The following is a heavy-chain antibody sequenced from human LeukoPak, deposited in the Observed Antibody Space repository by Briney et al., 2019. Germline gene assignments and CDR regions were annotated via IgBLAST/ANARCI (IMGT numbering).Heavy chain of an antibody. CDR2: IYSSGRT. J-gene: IGHJ4*02. Sequence: SETLSLTCTVSGSSTSDNFYWSWIRQPAGKGLEWIGRIYSSGRTGYNPSLKSRVTMSVDTSNNQFSLELSSVTAADTAVYYCARAGVAGPFDYWGQGTLVTVSS. CDR3: ARAGVAGPFDY. D-gene: IGHD6-19*01. V-gene: IGHV4-4*07. CDR1: GSSTSDNFY.